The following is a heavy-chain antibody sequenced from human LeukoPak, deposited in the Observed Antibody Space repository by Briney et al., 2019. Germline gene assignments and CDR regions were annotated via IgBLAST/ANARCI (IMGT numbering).Heavy chain of an antibody. CDR1: GYSFTSYY. CDR2: INPSGGST. D-gene: IGHD2-2*01. J-gene: IGHJ4*02. CDR3: AMGCSSTSCYASRFVDY. Sequence: ASVKVSCKASGYSFTSYYTHWVRQAPGQGLEWMGIINPSGGSTSYAQKFQGRVTMTRDTSTSTVYMELSSLRSEDTAVYYCAMGCSSTSCYASRFVDYWGQGTLVTVSS. V-gene: IGHV1-46*01.